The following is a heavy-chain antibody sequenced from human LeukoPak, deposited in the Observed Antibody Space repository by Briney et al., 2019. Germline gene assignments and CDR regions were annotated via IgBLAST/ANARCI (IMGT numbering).Heavy chain of an antibody. V-gene: IGHV3-53*01. CDR2: IYSGGST. CDR3: ARCLDTRLYGMDV. Sequence: HPGGSLRLSCAASGFTVSSNYMSWVRQAPGKGLEWVSVIYSGGSTYYADSVKGRFTISRDNSKNTLYLQMNSLRAEDTAVYYCARCLDTRLYGMDVWGQGTTVTVSS. J-gene: IGHJ6*02. CDR1: GFTVSSNY.